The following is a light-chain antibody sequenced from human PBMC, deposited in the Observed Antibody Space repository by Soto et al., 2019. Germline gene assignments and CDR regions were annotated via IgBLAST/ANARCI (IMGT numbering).Light chain of an antibody. J-gene: IGLJ2*01. CDR1: SSDVGYYDY. CDR3: TSYTRSSHVV. V-gene: IGLV2-14*01. Sequence: QSALTQPASVSGSPGQSITISCTGTSSDVGYYDYVSWYQQHPGKAPKLMISEASNRPSGVSNRFSGSKSGNTASLTISGLQAEDEADYYCTSYTRSSHVVFGGGTKLTVL. CDR2: EAS.